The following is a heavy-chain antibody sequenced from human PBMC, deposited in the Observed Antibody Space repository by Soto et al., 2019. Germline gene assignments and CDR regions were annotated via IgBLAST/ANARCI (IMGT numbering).Heavy chain of an antibody. D-gene: IGHD1-26*01. CDR1: GFSLSTSGVG. J-gene: IGHJ4*02. CDR2: IYWDDDK. V-gene: IGHV2-5*02. Sequence: QITLKESGPTLVKPTQTLTLTCTFPGFSLSTSGVGVGWIRQPPGKALEWLALIYWDDDKRYSPSLKSSLTITKDTSKNQVVLTMTDMDPVDTATYYCALRELVGDYRDDLGQGTLVTVSS. CDR3: ALRELVGDYRDD.